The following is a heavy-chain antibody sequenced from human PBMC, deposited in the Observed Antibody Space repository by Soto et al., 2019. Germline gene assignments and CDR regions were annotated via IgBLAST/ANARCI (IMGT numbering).Heavy chain of an antibody. J-gene: IGHJ3*02. CDR1: GFTFSSYE. Sequence: EVQLVESGGDLVQPGGSLRLSCAASGFTFSSYEMNWVRQAPGKGLEWLSYISGSGSTIYYADSVKGRFTISRDNAKNSLYLQMNSLIAGDKSIYYCAGEGVRRDAFNIWGQGTMVTVSS. CDR2: ISGSGSTI. CDR3: AGEGVRRDAFNI. V-gene: IGHV3-48*03.